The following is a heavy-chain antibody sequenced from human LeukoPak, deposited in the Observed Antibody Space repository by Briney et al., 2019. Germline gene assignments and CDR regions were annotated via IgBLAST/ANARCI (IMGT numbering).Heavy chain of an antibody. CDR2: ISYDGSNK. J-gene: IGHJ6*02. D-gene: IGHD6-25*01. CDR1: GFTFSSYA. Sequence: GGSLRLSCAASGFTFSSYAMHWVRQAPGKGLEWVAVISYDGSNKYYADSVKGRFTISRDNYKNTLYLQMNSLRAEDTAVYYCARGPLEVPESANYYYYGMDVWGQGTTVTVSS. V-gene: IGHV3-30*04. CDR3: ARGPLEVPESANYYYYGMDV.